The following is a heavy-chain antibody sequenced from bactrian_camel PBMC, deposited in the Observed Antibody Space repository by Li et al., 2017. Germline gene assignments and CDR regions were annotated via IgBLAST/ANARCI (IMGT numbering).Heavy chain of an antibody. J-gene: IGHJ4*01. CDR2: IVSDANT. CDR1: AYTPANVR. Sequence: HVQLVESGGGSVQAGGSLSLSCAFDAYTPANVRMAWFRQAPGKEREGVVGIVSDANTRYADSVKGRFTISKDNAKKILNLQMNSLKPEDTARGPRSPSP. V-gene: IGHV3S53*01.